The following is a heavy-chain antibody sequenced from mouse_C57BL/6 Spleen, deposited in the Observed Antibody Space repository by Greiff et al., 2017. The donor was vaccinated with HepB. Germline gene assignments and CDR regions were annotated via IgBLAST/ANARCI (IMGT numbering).Heavy chain of an antibody. D-gene: IGHD2-5*01. Sequence: VQLQESGPGLVAPSQSLSITCTVSGFSLTSYAISWVRQPPGKGLEWLGVIWTGGGTNYNSALKSRLSISKDNSKSQVFLKMNSLHTDDTARYYCATYFYYSNHEGFAYWGQGTLVTVSA. J-gene: IGHJ3*01. CDR2: IWTGGGT. CDR1: GFSLTSYA. CDR3: ATYFYYSNHEGFAY. V-gene: IGHV2-9-1*01.